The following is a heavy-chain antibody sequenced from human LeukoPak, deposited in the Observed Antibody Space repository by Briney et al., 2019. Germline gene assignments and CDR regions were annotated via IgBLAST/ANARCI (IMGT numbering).Heavy chain of an antibody. D-gene: IGHD5-24*01. CDR2: IRQKVHGGTT. CDR1: GFTFGDYV. V-gene: IGHV3-49*03. J-gene: IGHJ4*02. Sequence: GGSLRLSCTASGFTFGDYVMSRFRQAPGKGLEWVGFIRQKVHGGTTEYAASVKGRFSISRDDSKNIAYLQMNSLKTEDTAVYYCTRGGMAPDYWGQGTLVTVSS. CDR3: TRGGMAPDY.